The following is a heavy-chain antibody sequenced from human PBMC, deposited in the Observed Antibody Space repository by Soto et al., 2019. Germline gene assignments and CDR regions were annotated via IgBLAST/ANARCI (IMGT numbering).Heavy chain of an antibody. V-gene: IGHV3-21*01. Sequence: EMQLVESGGGLVKPGGSLRLSCAASGFTLSCCGMHWVRQTPGEGLEWVSYISSDSNYINYAESVKGRFTVSRDNAKNSLYQQMNSLRAEDTAIYYCAKDLPLTTVTTFDYWGQGSLVTVSS. CDR1: GFTLSCCG. J-gene: IGHJ4*02. CDR2: ISSDSNYI. D-gene: IGHD4-17*01. CDR3: AKDLPLTTVTTFDY.